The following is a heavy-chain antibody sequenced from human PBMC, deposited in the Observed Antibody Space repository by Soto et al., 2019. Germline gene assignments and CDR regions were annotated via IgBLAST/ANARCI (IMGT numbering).Heavy chain of an antibody. CDR1: GFTFSNAW. D-gene: IGHD2-15*01. CDR2: IKSKTDGGTT. CDR3: TTGLDIVVVVAATPDGYYYYMDV. Sequence: GGSLRLSCAASGFTFSNAWMSWVRQAPGKGLEWVGRIKSKTDGGTTDYAAPVKGRFTISRDDSKNTLYLQMNSLKTEDTAVYYCTTGLDIVVVVAATPDGYYYYMDVWGKGTTVTVSS. J-gene: IGHJ6*03. V-gene: IGHV3-15*01.